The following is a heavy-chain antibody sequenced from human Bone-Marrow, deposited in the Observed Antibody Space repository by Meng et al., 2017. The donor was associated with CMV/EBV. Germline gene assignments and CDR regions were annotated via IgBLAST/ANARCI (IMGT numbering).Heavy chain of an antibody. J-gene: IGHJ4*02. Sequence: GESLKISCAASGFTFSSYAMHWVRQAPGKGLEWVAVISYDGSNKYYADSVKGRFTISRDNSKNTLYLQMNSLRAEDTAVFYCVKGSGRSRPYYFDYWGQGTLVTVSS. CDR1: GFTFSSYA. CDR3: VKGSGRSRPYYFDY. V-gene: IGHV3-30*04. D-gene: IGHD1-26*01. CDR2: ISYDGSNK.